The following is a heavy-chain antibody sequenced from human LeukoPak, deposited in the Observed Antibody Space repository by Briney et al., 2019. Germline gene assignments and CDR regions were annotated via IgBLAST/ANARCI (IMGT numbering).Heavy chain of an antibody. CDR3: ARDGTVAVAGGSHEYFQH. CDR2: ISSSSSTI. Sequence: PGGSLRLSCAASGFTFSSYSMNWVRQAPGKGLGWVSYISSSSSTIYYADSVKGRFTISRDNAKNSLYLQMNSPRDEDTAVYYCARDGTVAVAGGSHEYFQHWGQGTLVTVSS. CDR1: GFTFSSYS. J-gene: IGHJ1*01. V-gene: IGHV3-48*02. D-gene: IGHD6-19*01.